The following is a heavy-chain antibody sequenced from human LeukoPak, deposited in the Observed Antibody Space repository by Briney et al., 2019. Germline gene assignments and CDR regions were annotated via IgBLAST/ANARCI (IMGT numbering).Heavy chain of an antibody. CDR1: GGSISSSGYY. CDR2: IYYSGST. J-gene: IGHJ5*02. Sequence: PSETLSLTCTVSGGSISSSGYYWGWIRQPPGKGLEWIGSIYYSGSTYYNPSLKSRVTISVDTSKNQFSLKLSSVTAADTAVYYCARHLDWFDPWGQGTLVTVSS. V-gene: IGHV4-39*01. CDR3: ARHLDWFDP.